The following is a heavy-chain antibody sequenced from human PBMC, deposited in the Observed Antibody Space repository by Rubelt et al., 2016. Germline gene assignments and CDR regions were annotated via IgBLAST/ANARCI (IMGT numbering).Heavy chain of an antibody. CDR1: GYTFTGYY. J-gene: IGHJ3*02. Sequence: QVQLVQSGAEVKKPGASVKVSCKASGYTFTGYYMHWVRQAPGQGLEWMGGIIPIFGTANYAQQFQGRVRSTAYASTSAAYMELSSLRSEDTSVYYCAGDFLEWSGAFDIWGQGTMVTVSS. CDR3: AGDFLEWSGAFDI. D-gene: IGHD3-3*01. CDR2: IIPIFGTA. V-gene: IGHV1-69*13.